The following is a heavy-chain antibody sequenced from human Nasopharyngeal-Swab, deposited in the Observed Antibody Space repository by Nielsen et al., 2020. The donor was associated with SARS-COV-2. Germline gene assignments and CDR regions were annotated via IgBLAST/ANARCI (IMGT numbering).Heavy chain of an antibody. V-gene: IGHV3-30*02. CDR3: AKDEGPVVVVAAGDYYYGMDV. Sequence: GESLKISCAASGFTFSSYGMHWVRQAPGKGLEWVAVIWYDGSNKYYADSVKGRFTISRDNSKNTLYLQMNSLRAEDTAVYYCAKDEGPVVVVAAGDYYYGMDVWGQGTTVTVSS. D-gene: IGHD2-15*01. CDR1: GFTFSSYG. J-gene: IGHJ6*02. CDR2: IWYDGSNK.